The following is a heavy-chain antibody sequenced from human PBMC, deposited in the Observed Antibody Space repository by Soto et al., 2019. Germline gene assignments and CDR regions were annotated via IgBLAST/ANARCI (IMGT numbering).Heavy chain of an antibody. J-gene: IGHJ6*02. CDR1: GYTFTSYG. Sequence: QVQLVQSGAEVKKPGASVKVSCKASGYTFTSYGISWVRQAPGQGLEWMGWISAYNGNTNYAQKLQGRVTMTTDTSTSTAYMELRSLRSDDTAVYYCARDVRVVVVVAALSNYYYYGMDVWSQGTTVTVSS. D-gene: IGHD2-15*01. V-gene: IGHV1-18*01. CDR2: ISAYNGNT. CDR3: ARDVRVVVVVAALSNYYYYGMDV.